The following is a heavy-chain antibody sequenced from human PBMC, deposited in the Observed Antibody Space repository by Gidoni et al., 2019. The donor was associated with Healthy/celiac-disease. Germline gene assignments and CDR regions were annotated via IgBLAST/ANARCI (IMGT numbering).Heavy chain of an antibody. V-gene: IGHV1-69*01. CDR1: GRTFSSYA. CDR2: IIPIFGTA. J-gene: IGHJ5*02. Sequence: QVQLVQSGAEVKKPGSSVKVSCKASGRTFSSYAISWVRQAPGQGLEWMGGIIPIFGTANYAQKFQGRVTITADESTSTAYMELSSLRSEDTAVYYCARGPLYCTNGVCSPNWFDPWGQGTLVTVSS. D-gene: IGHD2-8*01. CDR3: ARGPLYCTNGVCSPNWFDP.